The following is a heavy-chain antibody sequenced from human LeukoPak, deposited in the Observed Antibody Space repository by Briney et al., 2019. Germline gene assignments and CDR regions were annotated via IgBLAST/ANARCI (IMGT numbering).Heavy chain of an antibody. D-gene: IGHD3-22*01. CDR1: GYTFTSYG. J-gene: IGHJ3*02. Sequence: GASVKVSCKASGYTFTSYGISWVRQAPGQGLEWMGWISAYNGNTNYAQKLQGRVTMTTDTSTSTAYMELRSLRSDDTAVYYCARAQYYYDSSGYYVLGAFDIWGQGTMVTVSS. V-gene: IGHV1-18*01. CDR3: ARAQYYYDSSGYYVLGAFDI. CDR2: ISAYNGNT.